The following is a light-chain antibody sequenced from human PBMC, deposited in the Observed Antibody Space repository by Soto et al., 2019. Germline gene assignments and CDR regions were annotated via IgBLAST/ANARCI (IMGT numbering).Light chain of an antibody. CDR3: QQYDNWAWT. CDR1: QSISSD. V-gene: IGKV3-15*01. CDR2: RAS. Sequence: EIVMTQSPATLSVSPGERATLSCRASQSISSDLAWYQQKPGQAPRLLIYRASTRATGFPARFSGSGSGTEFTLTISSLEAEDFALYYCQQYDNWAWTFGQGTKVEIK. J-gene: IGKJ1*01.